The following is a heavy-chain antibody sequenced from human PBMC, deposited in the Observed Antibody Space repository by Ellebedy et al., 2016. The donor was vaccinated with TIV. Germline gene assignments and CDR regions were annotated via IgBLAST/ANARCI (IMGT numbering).Heavy chain of an antibody. J-gene: IGHJ3*02. V-gene: IGHV1-24*01. CDR3: ARDAYCGGDCYVDAFDI. CDR1: GYTLTELS. CDR2: FDPEDGET. D-gene: IGHD2-21*01. Sequence: ASVKVSXXVSGYTLTELSMHWVRQAPGKGLEWMGGFDPEDGETIYAQKFQGRVTMTEDTSTDTAYMELSSLRSEDTAVYYCARDAYCGGDCYVDAFDIWGQGTMVTVSS.